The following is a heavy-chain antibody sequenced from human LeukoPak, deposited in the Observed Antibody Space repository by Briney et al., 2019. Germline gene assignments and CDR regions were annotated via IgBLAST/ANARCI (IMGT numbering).Heavy chain of an antibody. CDR1: GYTFTGYY. CDR3: ARGPTPREWLLFFIGMDV. J-gene: IGHJ4*02. Sequence: GASVKVSCKASGYTFTGYYMHWVRQAPGQGLEWMGWINPNSGGTNYAQKFQGRVTMTRDTSISTAYMELSRLRSDDTAVYYCARGPTPREWLLFFIGMDVWGQGTLVTVSS. V-gene: IGHV1-2*02. CDR2: INPNSGGT. D-gene: IGHD3-3*01.